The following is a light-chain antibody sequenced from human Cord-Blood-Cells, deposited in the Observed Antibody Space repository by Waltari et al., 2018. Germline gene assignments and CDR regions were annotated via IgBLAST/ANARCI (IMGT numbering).Light chain of an antibody. CDR1: QSISSY. Sequence: IQIPQSPSSLSASVEDRVTITCRASQSISSYLNWYQQKPGKAPKLLIYAASSLQSGVPSRFSGSGSGTDFTLTISSLQPEDFATYYCQQSYSTPYTFGQGTKLEIK. CDR3: QQSYSTPYT. J-gene: IGKJ2*01. CDR2: AAS. V-gene: IGKV1-39*01.